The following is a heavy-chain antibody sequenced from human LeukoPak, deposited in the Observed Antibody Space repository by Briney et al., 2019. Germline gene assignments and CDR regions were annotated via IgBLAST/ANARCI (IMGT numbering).Heavy chain of an antibody. Sequence: ASVKVSCKASGYTFTSYGISWVRQAPGQGLERMGWISAYNGNTNYAQKLQGRVTMTTDTSTSTAYMELRSLRSDDTAVYYCAREGGDSSGWYFYYYYMDVWGKGTTVTVSS. J-gene: IGHJ6*03. CDR1: GYTFTSYG. CDR2: ISAYNGNT. V-gene: IGHV1-18*01. CDR3: AREGGDSSGWYFYYYYMDV. D-gene: IGHD6-19*01.